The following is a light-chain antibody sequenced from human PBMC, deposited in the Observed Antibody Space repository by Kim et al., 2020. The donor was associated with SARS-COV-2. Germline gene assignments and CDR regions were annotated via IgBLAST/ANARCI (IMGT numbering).Light chain of an antibody. CDR1: QSLLHSNGYNY. V-gene: IGKV2-28*01. Sequence: DIVMTQSPLSLPVTPGEPASISCRSSQSLLHSNGYNYLDWYLQKPRQSPQLLIYLGSNRASGVPDRFSGSGSGTNFTLKISRVEAEDVGVYYCMQALQTQRTFGQGTKVDIK. CDR2: LGS. J-gene: IGKJ1*01. CDR3: MQALQTQRT.